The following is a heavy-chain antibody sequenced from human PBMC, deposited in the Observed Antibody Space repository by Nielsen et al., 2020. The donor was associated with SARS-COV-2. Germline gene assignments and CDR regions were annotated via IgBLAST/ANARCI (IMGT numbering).Heavy chain of an antibody. J-gene: IGHJ6*02. V-gene: IGHV2-70*11. CDR2: IDWDDDK. Sequence: TLSLTCAVYGGSFSGNYWSWIRQPPGKALEWLARIDWDDDKYYSTSLKTRLTISKDTSKNQVVLTMTNMDPVDTATYYCARISHYGSSWPYYYYGMDVWGQGTTVTVSS. CDR3: ARISHYGSSWPYYYYGMDV. CDR1: GGSFSGNY. D-gene: IGHD6-13*01.